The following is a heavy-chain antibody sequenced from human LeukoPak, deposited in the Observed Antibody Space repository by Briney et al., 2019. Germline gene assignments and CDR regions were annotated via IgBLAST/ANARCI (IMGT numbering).Heavy chain of an antibody. J-gene: IGHJ4*02. CDR2: INPNSGGT. V-gene: IGHV1-2*02. D-gene: IGHD3-10*01. CDR3: ARDRSGELFLGY. CDR1: GYTFTGYY. Sequence: ASVKVSCKASGYTFTGYYMHWVRQAPRQGLEWMGWINPNSGGTNYAQKFQGRVTMTRDTSISTAYMELSRLRSDDTAVYYCARDRSGELFLGYWGQGTLVTVSS.